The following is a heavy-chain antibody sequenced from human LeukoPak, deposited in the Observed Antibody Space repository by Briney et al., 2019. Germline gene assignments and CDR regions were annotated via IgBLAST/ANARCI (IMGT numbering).Heavy chain of an antibody. V-gene: IGHV3-7*03. CDR2: VKADGNDK. CDR3: AKDLRGLYPVDY. J-gene: IGHJ4*02. CDR1: GFIFSNYW. D-gene: IGHD2-8*01. Sequence: GGALRLSCAASGFIFSNYWMTWVRQAPGKGLEWVANVKADGNDKNFVDSVKGRFTIFIDRDKKSMYLQMNSLRAEDTAVYYCAKDLRGLYPVDYWGQGTLVTVSS.